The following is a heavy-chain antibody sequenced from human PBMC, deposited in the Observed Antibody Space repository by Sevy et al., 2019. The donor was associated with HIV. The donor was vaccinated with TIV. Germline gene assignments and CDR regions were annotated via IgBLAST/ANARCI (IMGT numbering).Heavy chain of an antibody. V-gene: IGHV4-59*01. CDR1: GGSISSYY. Sequence: SETLSLTCTVSGGSISSYYWSWIRQPPGKGLEWIGYIYYSGSTNYNPSLKSRVTISVDMSKNQFSLKLSSVTAADTAVYYCARSDGSLKYFDYWGQGTLVTVSS. CDR3: ARSDGSLKYFDY. CDR2: IYYSGST. D-gene: IGHD2-15*01. J-gene: IGHJ4*02.